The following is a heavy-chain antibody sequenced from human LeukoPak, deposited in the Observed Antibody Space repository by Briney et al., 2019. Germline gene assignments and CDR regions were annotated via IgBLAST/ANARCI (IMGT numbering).Heavy chain of an antibody. D-gene: IGHD2-15*01. V-gene: IGHV3-7*01. CDR2: IKQDGSEK. CDR1: GFTFSSYW. CDR3: AREETDIVEVVGVYYFDY. J-gene: IGHJ4*02. Sequence: GGSLRLSCAASGFTFSSYWMSWVRQAPGKGLEWVANIKQDGSEKYYVDSVKGRFTISRDNAKNSLYLQMNSLRAEDTAVYYCAREETDIVEVVGVYYFDYWGQGTLVTVSS.